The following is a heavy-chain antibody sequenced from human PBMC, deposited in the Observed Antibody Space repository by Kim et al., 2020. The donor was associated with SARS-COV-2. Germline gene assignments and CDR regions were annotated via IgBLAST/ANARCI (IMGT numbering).Heavy chain of an antibody. D-gene: IGHD1-1*01. Sequence: QTFQGRGTITRDTSASTVYMELSSLRSEDTAVYYCARDGTTRNGGYYFDYWGQGALVTVSS. V-gene: IGHV1-3*01. J-gene: IGHJ4*02. CDR3: ARDGTTRNGGYYFDY.